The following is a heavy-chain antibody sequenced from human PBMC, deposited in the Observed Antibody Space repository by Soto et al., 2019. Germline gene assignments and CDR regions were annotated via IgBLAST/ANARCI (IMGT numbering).Heavy chain of an antibody. D-gene: IGHD2-15*01. CDR2: ISYDGSHK. CDR3: ARDYSYQRAMDV. V-gene: IGHV3-30-3*01. Sequence: QAGGSLRLSCAASGFTFSNFAMYWVRQAPGKGLEWVTVISYDGSHKYYADSVKGRFTISRDNSKNTLYLQMNNLRAEDSAVYFCARDYSYQRAMDVWGQGTTVTVSS. CDR1: GFTFSNFA. J-gene: IGHJ6*02.